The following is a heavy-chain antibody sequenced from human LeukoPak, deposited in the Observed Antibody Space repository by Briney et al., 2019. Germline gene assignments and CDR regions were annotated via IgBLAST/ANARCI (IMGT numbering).Heavy chain of an antibody. D-gene: IGHD4-17*01. CDR2: ISWNSGSI. J-gene: IGHJ4*02. V-gene: IGHV3-9*01. CDR3: AKDMGDGDQRRGFDY. CDR1: GFTFDDYA. Sequence: GGTLRLSCAASGFTFDDYAMHWVRQAPGKGLEWVSGISWNSGSIGYADSVKGRFTISRDNAKNSLYLQMNSLRAEDTALYYCAKDMGDGDQRRGFDYWGQGTLVTVSS.